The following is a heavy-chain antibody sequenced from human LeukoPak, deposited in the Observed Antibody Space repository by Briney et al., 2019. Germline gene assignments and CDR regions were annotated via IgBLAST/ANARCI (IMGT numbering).Heavy chain of an antibody. CDR2: IKQDGSET. V-gene: IGHV3-7*05. D-gene: IGHD3-9*01. Sequence: GGSLRLSCEASGFSFTDYWMTWVRQAPGKGLEGLADIKQDGSETHYVDSVKGRFIISRDNAKNSLYLQMNSLRVEDTAVYYCATFWRHFDWLLSDIWGLGTMVTVSS. CDR1: GFSFTDYW. CDR3: ATFWRHFDWLLSDI. J-gene: IGHJ3*02.